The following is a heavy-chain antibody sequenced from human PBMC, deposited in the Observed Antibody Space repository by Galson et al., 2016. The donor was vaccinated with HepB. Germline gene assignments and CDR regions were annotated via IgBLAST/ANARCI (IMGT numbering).Heavy chain of an antibody. V-gene: IGHV3-23*01. Sequence: SLRLSCAASGFTFNNYAMNWVRQAPGKGLEWISAIRGSGSSTFYADSVQGRFTISRDNSKNTLSLQMSSLRAEDTAVYYCAKDAYTSWGFLYYFDSWGQGTLVTVSS. CDR2: IRGSGSST. J-gene: IGHJ4*02. D-gene: IGHD3-16*01. CDR1: GFTFNNYA. CDR3: AKDAYTSWGFLYYFDS.